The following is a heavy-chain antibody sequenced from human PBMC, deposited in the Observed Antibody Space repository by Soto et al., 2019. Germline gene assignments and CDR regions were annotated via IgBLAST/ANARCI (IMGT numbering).Heavy chain of an antibody. CDR1: GGSFSGYY. V-gene: IGHV4-34*01. J-gene: IGHJ6*03. CDR2: INHSGST. CDR3: ARGPTMAKLSGTVWYMDV. D-gene: IGHD3-10*01. Sequence: SETLSLTCAVYGGSFSGYYWSWIRQPPGKGLEWIGEINHSGSTNYNPSLKSRVTISVDTSKNQFSLKLSSVTAADTAVYYCARGPTMAKLSGTVWYMDVWGKGTTVTVSS.